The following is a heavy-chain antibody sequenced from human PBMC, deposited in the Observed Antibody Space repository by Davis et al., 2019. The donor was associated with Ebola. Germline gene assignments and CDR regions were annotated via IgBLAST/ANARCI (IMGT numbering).Heavy chain of an antibody. J-gene: IGHJ4*02. CDR3: ASLSTVTTPFDY. D-gene: IGHD4-17*01. CDR1: GFTFSSYA. V-gene: IGHV3-23*01. Sequence: LSLTCAASGFTFSSYAMSWVRQAPGKGLEWVSAISGSGGSTYYADSVKGRFTISRDNSKNTLYLQMNSLRAEDTAVYYCASLSTVTTPFDYWGQGTLVTVSS. CDR2: ISGSGGST.